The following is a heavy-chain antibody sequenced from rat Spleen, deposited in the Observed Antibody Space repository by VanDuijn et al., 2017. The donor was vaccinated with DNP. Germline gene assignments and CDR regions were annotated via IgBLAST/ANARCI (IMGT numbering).Heavy chain of an antibody. V-gene: IGHV5-27*01. J-gene: IGHJ3*01. Sequence: EVQLVESGGGLVQPGWSLKLSCAASGFTFSNSYMAWVRQAPKKGLEWVATISTSGTRTYYPDSVKGRFTISRDNAKSSLYLQMDSLRSEDTATYYCTTVYGGYSGWFASWGQGTLVTVSS. CDR1: GFTFSNSY. CDR3: TTVYGGYSGWFAS. D-gene: IGHD1-11*01. CDR2: ISTSGTRT.